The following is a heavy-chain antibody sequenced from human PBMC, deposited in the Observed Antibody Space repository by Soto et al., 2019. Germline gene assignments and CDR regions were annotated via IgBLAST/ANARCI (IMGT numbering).Heavy chain of an antibody. CDR2: IKPDGSAK. CDR3: AKGGYVY. D-gene: IGHD5-12*01. Sequence: EVQLVESGGGLVQPGGSLRLSCAVSGFTFSNSWMNWVRQAPGKGLEWVATIKPDGSAKYYVDSVKGRFTISRDNAKNSLYLQMNTLRAEDTAVYYCAKGGYVYWGQGTLDTVSS. V-gene: IGHV3-7*04. J-gene: IGHJ4*02. CDR1: GFTFSNSW.